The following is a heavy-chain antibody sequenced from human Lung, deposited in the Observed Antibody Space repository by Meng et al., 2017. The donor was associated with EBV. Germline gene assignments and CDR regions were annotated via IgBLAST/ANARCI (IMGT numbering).Heavy chain of an antibody. CDR2: TYYRSKWYN. CDR1: GDIVSSSSAA. CDR3: ARGATSVFDL. Sequence: AQVHGAGPGPGKPSPALTLTCLCSGDIVSSSSAAWPWIRLAQPGGLERLGRTYYRSKWYNDYALFVKSRITINPDTSKNQFSLQLNSVTPEDTAVYYCARGATSVFDLWGRGTLVTVSS. J-gene: IGHJ2*01. V-gene: IGHV6-1*01.